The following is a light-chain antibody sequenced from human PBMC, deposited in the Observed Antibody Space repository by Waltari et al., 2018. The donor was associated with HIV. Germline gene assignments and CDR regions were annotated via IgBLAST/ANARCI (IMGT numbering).Light chain of an antibody. Sequence: SYELTQPPSVSVSPGQTASITCSGDKLGDKYACWYQQKRGQSPVLVIYHDSKLPSGIPERFPGSNSGNTATLTISGTQAMDEADYYCQAWDSSHVVFGGGTKLTVL. V-gene: IGLV3-1*01. CDR3: QAWDSSHVV. CDR1: KLGDKY. CDR2: HDS. J-gene: IGLJ2*01.